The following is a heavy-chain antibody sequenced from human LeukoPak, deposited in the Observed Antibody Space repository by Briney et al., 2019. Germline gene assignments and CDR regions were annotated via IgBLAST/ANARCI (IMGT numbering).Heavy chain of an antibody. J-gene: IGHJ6*02. D-gene: IGHD1-26*01. CDR1: GFTFSTYA. CDR2: ISDSGANK. V-gene: IGHV3-23*01. Sequence: PGGSLRLSCATSGFTFSTYAMNWVRQAPGKGGEWVSLISDSGANKHYAASVKGGFTISRDNSKKTLSLQMNSLRPEDTAVYYCAKDARVGGGGMDVWGQGTPVTVSS. CDR3: AKDARVGGGGMDV.